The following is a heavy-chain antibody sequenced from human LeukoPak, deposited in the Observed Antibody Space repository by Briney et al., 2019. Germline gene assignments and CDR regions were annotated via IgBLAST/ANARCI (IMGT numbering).Heavy chain of an antibody. CDR2: IYYSGST. Sequence: PSETLSLTCTDSGGSISSSSYYWGWIRQPPGKGLEWIGSIYYSGSTYYNPSLKSRVTISVDTSKNQFSLKLSSVTAADTAVYYCARHLDSSARPFYYYYYMDVWGKGTTVTVSS. V-gene: IGHV4-39*01. J-gene: IGHJ6*03. CDR1: GGSISSSSYY. CDR3: ARHLDSSARPFYYYYYMDV. D-gene: IGHD3-22*01.